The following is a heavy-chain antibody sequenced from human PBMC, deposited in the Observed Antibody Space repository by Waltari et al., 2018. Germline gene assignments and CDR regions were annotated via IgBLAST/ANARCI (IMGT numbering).Heavy chain of an antibody. D-gene: IGHD5-12*01. CDR3: ARTGARWLQFAAFDI. Sequence: EVLLVESGGGLVQTGGSLRLYCAASGFTFSNYWLNWVRQATGKGLEWVANINQDGSEEYYVDSVKGRFTISRDNAKNSLYLEMKTLRAEDTAIYYCARTGARWLQFAAFDIWGQGTMVTVSS. CDR1: GFTFSNYW. J-gene: IGHJ3*02. CDR2: INQDGSEE. V-gene: IGHV3-7*01.